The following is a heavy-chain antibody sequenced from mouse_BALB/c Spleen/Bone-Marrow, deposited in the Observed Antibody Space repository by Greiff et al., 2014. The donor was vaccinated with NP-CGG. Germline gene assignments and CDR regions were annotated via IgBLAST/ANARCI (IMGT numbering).Heavy chain of an antibody. J-gene: IGHJ4*01. V-gene: IGHV1S81*02. CDR1: GYTFTGYR. CDR2: INPSNGRT. Sequence: QVQLKEPGAGLGKPGASVKLSCQASGYTFTGYRVHWVKQRPGQGLEWIGEINPSNGRTNYNEKFKSMATLTVDKSSSTAYMQLSSLTSEDSAVFYCARLTYGSSYIVDFWGQGTSVTVSS. D-gene: IGHD1-1*01. CDR3: ARLTYGSSYIVDF.